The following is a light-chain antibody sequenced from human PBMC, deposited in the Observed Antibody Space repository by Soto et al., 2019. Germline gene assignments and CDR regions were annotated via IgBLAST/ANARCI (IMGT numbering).Light chain of an antibody. J-gene: IGKJ3*01. CDR1: QSISSS. V-gene: IGKV3-20*01. Sequence: ETLMTQSPGTLSLSPGERATLSCRASQSISSSLAWYQQKPGQAPRLLIYAASTRAAAVPDRFTGSGSGTDFALTISRLEPEDFGVYYCQQYGDSPLTSGPGTKVDI. CDR3: QQYGDSPLT. CDR2: AAS.